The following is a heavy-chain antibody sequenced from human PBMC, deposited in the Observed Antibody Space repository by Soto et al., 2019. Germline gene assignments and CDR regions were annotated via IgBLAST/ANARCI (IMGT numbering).Heavy chain of an antibody. Sequence: QVQLVQSGAEVKKPGSSVKVSCKASGGTFSSYAISWVRQAPGQGLEWMGGIIPIFGTANYAQKFQGRVTITADESTSTAYMELSSLRSEDTAVYYCARDFFVAAAQYYYYYYGMDVWGQGTTVTVSS. CDR3: ARDFFVAAAQYYYYYYGMDV. J-gene: IGHJ6*02. V-gene: IGHV1-69*01. CDR1: GGTFSSYA. CDR2: IIPIFGTA. D-gene: IGHD6-13*01.